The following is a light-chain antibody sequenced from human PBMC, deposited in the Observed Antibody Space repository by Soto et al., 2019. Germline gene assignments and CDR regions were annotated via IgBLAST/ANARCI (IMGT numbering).Light chain of an antibody. J-gene: IGLJ1*01. Sequence: QSALTQPASVSGSPGQSITIACTGTNRDVGSYNLVSWYQQRPGEAPKLIISEVRNRPSGISYRFTGSKSGNTASLTISGLQAEDEADYYCGSWDSSLSAYVFGTGTKVTVL. CDR3: GSWDSSLSAYV. CDR2: EVR. CDR1: NRDVGSYNL. V-gene: IGLV2-14*01.